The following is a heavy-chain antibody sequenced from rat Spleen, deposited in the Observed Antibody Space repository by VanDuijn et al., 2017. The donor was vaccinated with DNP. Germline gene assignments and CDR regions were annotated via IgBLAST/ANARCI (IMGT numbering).Heavy chain of an antibody. D-gene: IGHD1-2*01. J-gene: IGHJ2*01. Sequence: EVQLVESGGGLVQPGGSLKLSCVASGFTFSSYWMFWIRQAPGKGLEWVASINTDGGGTYYPDSVKGRFTISRDNAKNTVHLQMNSLRSADTATYYCASWAPIAPISTSNYWGQGVMVTVSS. CDR1: GFTFSSYW. CDR3: ASWAPIAPISTSNY. CDR2: INTDGGGT. V-gene: IGHV5-58*01.